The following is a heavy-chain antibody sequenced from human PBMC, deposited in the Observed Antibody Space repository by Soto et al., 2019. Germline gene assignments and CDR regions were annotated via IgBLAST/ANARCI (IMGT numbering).Heavy chain of an antibody. Sequence: SETLSLTCSVYGGSFSGYYWSWIRQPPGKGLEWIGEINHSGSTNYNPSLKSRVTISVDTSKNQFSLKLSSVTAADTAVYYCARTENHDYGDYRRIGRAFDIWGQGTMVTVSS. V-gene: IGHV4-34*01. CDR1: GGSFSGYY. J-gene: IGHJ3*02. D-gene: IGHD4-17*01. CDR3: ARTENHDYGDYRRIGRAFDI. CDR2: INHSGST.